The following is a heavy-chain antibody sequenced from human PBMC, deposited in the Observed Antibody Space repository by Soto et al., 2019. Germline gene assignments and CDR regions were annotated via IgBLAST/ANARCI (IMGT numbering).Heavy chain of an antibody. CDR2: ISSSSTI. V-gene: IGHV3-48*02. CDR1: GFTFSSYS. Sequence: EVQLVESGGGLVQPGGSLRLSCAASGFTFSSYSMNWVRQAPGKGLEWVSYISSSSTIYYADSVKGRFTISRDNAKNSLYLQMNSLRDEDTAVYYCARAFLLAFDYWGQGTLVTVSS. D-gene: IGHD2-21*01. J-gene: IGHJ4*02. CDR3: ARAFLLAFDY.